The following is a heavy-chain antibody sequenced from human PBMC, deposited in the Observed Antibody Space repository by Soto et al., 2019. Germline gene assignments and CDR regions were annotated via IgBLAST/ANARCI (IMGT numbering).Heavy chain of an antibody. V-gene: IGHV3-23*01. D-gene: IGHD3-10*01. CDR1: GFTFSFYP. J-gene: IGHJ4*02. CDR2: ISSTAGTI. Sequence: EVLLLESGGGLVQPGGSRGLSCAASGFTFSFYPMSWVRQAPGKGLELVSGISSTAGTIYYADPVKGRFTSSRDNSKNTLYLQMDSLRAEDTAVYYWANWGKRGSYFWGQGTLVTVSS. CDR3: ANWGKRGSYF.